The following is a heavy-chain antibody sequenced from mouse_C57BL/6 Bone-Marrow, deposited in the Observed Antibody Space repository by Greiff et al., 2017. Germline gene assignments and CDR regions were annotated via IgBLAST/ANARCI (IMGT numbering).Heavy chain of an antibody. CDR1: GFTFSSYT. V-gene: IGHV5-9*01. CDR2: ISGGGGNT. CDR3: ARHGGLRPLYAMDY. Sequence: DVMLVESGGGLVKPGGSLKLSCAASGFTFSSYTMSWVRQTPEKRLEWVATISGGGGNTYYPDSVKGRFTISRDNAKNTLYLQMSSLRSEDTALYYCARHGGLRPLYAMDYWGQGTSVTVSS. J-gene: IGHJ4*01. D-gene: IGHD2-4*01.